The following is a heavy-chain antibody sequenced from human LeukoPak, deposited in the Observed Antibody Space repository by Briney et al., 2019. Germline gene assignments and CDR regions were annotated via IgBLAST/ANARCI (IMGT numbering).Heavy chain of an antibody. CDR3: ARDRLGNYGSGRNGVNSLDI. CDR2: ISYDGNHK. D-gene: IGHD3-10*01. Sequence: PGRSLRLSCAASGFTFSAYALHWVRQAPGKGLEWVAVISYDGNHKFYADPVKGRFTISRDNSENTLDVQMNSLRAEDTAVYYCARDRLGNYGSGRNGVNSLDIWGQGTMVTVSS. CDR1: GFTFSAYA. V-gene: IGHV3-30-3*01. J-gene: IGHJ3*02.